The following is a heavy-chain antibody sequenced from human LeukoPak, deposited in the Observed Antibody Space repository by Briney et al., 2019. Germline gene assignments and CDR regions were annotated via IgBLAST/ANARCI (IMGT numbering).Heavy chain of an antibody. V-gene: IGHV3-74*01. CDR2: ISTDGNDA. CDR3: ARGGKLEPTALAS. Sequence: PGGSLRLSCAASGFTFSSFWMHWVRQAPGKGLVWVSRISTDGNDATYADSVKGRFTISRDNAKRTLYLQMKSLRAEDTGVFYCARGGKLEPTALASWGQGTLVTVSS. J-gene: IGHJ4*02. CDR1: GFTFSSFW. D-gene: IGHD2-2*01.